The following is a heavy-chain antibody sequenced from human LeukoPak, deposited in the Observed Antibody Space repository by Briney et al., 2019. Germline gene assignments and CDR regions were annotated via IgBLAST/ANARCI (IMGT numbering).Heavy chain of an antibody. J-gene: IGHJ3*02. CDR1: GFTVSSSY. CDR2: INWNGGNT. CDR3: ARDRSPTADDAFDI. V-gene: IGHV3-20*04. Sequence: PGGSLRLSCAASGFTVSSSYMSWVRQAPGKGLEWVSRINWNGGNTGYADSVKGRFTISRDNAKNSLYLQMNSLRTEDTALYYCARDRSPTADDAFDIWGQGTMVTVSS.